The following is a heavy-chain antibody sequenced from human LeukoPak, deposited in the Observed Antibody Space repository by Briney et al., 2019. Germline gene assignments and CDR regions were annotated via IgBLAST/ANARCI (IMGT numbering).Heavy chain of an antibody. CDR3: ARGLYDSGTGWFDP. CDR1: GGSISSGGYS. CDR2: VNHSGST. Sequence: SQTLSLTCAVSGGSISSGGYSWSWIRQPPGKGLEWIGEVNHSGSTNYNPSLKSRVTISVDTSKNQFSLNLSSVTAADMAVYYCARGLYDSGTGWFDPWGQGTLVTVSS. J-gene: IGHJ5*02. V-gene: IGHV4-30-2*01. D-gene: IGHD3-22*01.